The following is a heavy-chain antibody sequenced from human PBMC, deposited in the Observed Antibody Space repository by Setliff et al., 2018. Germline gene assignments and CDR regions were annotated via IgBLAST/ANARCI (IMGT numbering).Heavy chain of an antibody. CDR1: GGSISSSSYY. J-gene: IGHJ5*02. CDR2: IYYRGST. D-gene: IGHD1-26*01. V-gene: IGHV4-39*07. Sequence: SETLSLTCTVSGGSISSSSYYWGWIRQPPGKGLEWIGSIYYRGSTYYNPSLRSRVTISVDTSKNQFSLKLSSVTAADTAVYYCARVLNWFDPWGQGTLVTVSS. CDR3: ARVLNWFDP.